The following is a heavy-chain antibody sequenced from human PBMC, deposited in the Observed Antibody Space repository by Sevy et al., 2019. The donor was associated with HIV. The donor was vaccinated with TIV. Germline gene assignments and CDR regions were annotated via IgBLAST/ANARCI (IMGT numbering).Heavy chain of an antibody. CDR1: GFDFSIYS. CDR3: AREGCTKPHDY. Sequence: GGSLRLSCAASGFDFSIYSMSWVRQAPGKGLEWVSTLSFGCGKINYADSVKGRFTISRENSKSSEYLQMNNMRVEDTAVYYGAREGCTKPHDYWGQGTLVTVSS. J-gene: IGHJ4*02. CDR2: LSFGCGKI. D-gene: IGHD2-8*01. V-gene: IGHV3-23*01.